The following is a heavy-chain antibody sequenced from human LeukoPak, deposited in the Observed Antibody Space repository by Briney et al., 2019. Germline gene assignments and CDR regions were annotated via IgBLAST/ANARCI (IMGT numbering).Heavy chain of an antibody. D-gene: IGHD3-16*02. Sequence: SETLSLTCAVYGGSFSGYYRSWIRQPPGKGLEWIGEINHSGSTNYNPSLKSRVTISVDTSKNQFSLKLSSVTAADTAVYYCARPFVWGSYRTAVDVWGKGTTVTISS. CDR1: GGSFSGYY. V-gene: IGHV4-34*01. J-gene: IGHJ6*04. CDR2: INHSGST. CDR3: ARPFVWGSYRTAVDV.